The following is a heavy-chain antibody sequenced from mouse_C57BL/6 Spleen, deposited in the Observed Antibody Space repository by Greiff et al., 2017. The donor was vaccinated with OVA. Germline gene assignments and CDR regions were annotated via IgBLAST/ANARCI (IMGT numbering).Heavy chain of an antibody. D-gene: IGHD1-1*01. V-gene: IGHV5-12*01. CDR2: ISNGGGST. Sequence: EVKLLESGGGLVQPGGSLKLSCAASGFTFSDYYMYWVRQTPEKRLEWVAYISNGGGSTYYPDTVKGRFTISRDNAKNTLYLQMSRLKSEDTAMDYCARSTHYYGSSDVDYWGQGTTLTVSS. J-gene: IGHJ2*01. CDR1: GFTFSDYY. CDR3: ARSTHYYGSSDVDY.